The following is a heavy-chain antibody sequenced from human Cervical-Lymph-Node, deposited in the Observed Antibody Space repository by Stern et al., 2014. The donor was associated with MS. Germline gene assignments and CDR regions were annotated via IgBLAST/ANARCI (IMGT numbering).Heavy chain of an antibody. V-gene: IGHV1-69*01. CDR2: IIPIVGTT. CDR1: GGTFNKYA. J-gene: IGHJ4*02. D-gene: IGHD5-18*01. Sequence: VQLVESGAEVKKPGSSVEVSCKASGGTFNKYAINWVRQAPGQGLEWMGGIIPIVGTTNYAQLFRGRVTIRADESMATVYMQMSSLTSEDTAIYYCARNGRSYGYASWGQGTRVTVSS. CDR3: ARNGRSYGYAS.